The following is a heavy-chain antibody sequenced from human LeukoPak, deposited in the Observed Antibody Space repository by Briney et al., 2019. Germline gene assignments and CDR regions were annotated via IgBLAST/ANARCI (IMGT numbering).Heavy chain of an antibody. V-gene: IGHV4-4*02. CDR2: IYHSGST. Sequence: PSGTLSLTCAVSSGFISSAYWWSWVRQPPGKGLEWIWEIYHSGSTIYNPSLKSRVTLSVDESKNQFSLKLSSVTAADTAVYYCARDPGYSSSWDPFSAGLNWYFDLWGRGTLVTVSS. J-gene: IGHJ2*01. CDR1: SGFISSAYW. D-gene: IGHD6-13*01. CDR3: ARDPGYSSSWDPFSAGLNWYFDL.